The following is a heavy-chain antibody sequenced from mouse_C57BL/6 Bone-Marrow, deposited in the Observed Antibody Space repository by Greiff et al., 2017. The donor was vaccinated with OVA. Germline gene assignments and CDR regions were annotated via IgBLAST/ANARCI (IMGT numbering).Heavy chain of an antibody. D-gene: IGHD1-1*01. CDR3: ARGYGSSYWYFDV. Sequence: EVQLQQSGPELVKPGASVKIPCKASGYTFTDYNMDWVKQSHGKSLEWIGDINPNNGGTIYNQKFKGKATLTVDKSSSTASMELRSLTSEDTAVYYCARGYGSSYWYFDVWGTGTTVTVSS. J-gene: IGHJ1*03. CDR2: INPNNGGT. V-gene: IGHV1-18*01. CDR1: GYTFTDYN.